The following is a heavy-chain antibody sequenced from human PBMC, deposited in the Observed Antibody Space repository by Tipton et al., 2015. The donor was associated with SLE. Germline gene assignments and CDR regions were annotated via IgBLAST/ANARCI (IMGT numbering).Heavy chain of an antibody. CDR3: ARDASGGYNWFDP. CDR2: LYYSGNT. D-gene: IGHD6-19*01. J-gene: IGHJ5*02. V-gene: IGHV4-39*07. CDR1: GGSIRSSRHF. Sequence: TLSLTCTVSGGSIRSSRHFWGWIRQPPGKGLEWIGVLYYSGNTYYNPSLKSPVTLSIDTSKNQFSLKMRSVTAADTAVYYCARDASGGYNWFDPWGQGAPVTVSS.